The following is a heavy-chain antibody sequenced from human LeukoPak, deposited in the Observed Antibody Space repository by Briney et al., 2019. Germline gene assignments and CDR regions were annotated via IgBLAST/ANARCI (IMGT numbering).Heavy chain of an antibody. CDR1: GGTFSSYA. CDR2: IIPVLSTA. J-gene: IGHJ6*03. V-gene: IGHV1-69*13. Sequence: SVKVSCKASGGTFSSYAISWVRQAPGQGLEWMGGIIPVLSTANYAQKFQNRVTITADESTSTTYMELSSLKSEDTAVYYCATTGGDIYYYYMDVWGKGTTVTISS. D-gene: IGHD3-16*01. CDR3: ATTGGDIYYYYMDV.